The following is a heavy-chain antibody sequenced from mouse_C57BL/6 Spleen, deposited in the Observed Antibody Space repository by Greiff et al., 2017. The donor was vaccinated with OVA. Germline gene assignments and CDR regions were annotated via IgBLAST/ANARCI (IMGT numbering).Heavy chain of an antibody. CDR3: AREDYYDSSYWYFDV. CDR2: IDPANGNT. D-gene: IGHD1-1*01. J-gene: IGHJ1*01. CDR1: GFNITNTY. V-gene: IGHV14-3*01. Sequence: VQLKESVAELVRPGASVKLSCTASGFNITNTYMHWVKQRPEQGLEWIGRIDPANGNTKYAPKFQGKATITADTSSNTAYLQLSSLTSEDTAIYCFAREDYYDSSYWYFDVWGPGTTVTVSS.